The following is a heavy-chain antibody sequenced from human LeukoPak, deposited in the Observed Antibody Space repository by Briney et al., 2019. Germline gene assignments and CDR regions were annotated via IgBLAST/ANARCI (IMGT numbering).Heavy chain of an antibody. CDR1: GGSIASSHNY. D-gene: IGHD1-1*01. Sequence: SETLSLTCTVSGGSIASSHNYWGWIRQPPGKGLEWIACMYYSGSTYYNPSLKSRFTISVDTSKNQFSLKLSSVTAADTAVYYCARGWRDYYYYYMDVWGKGTTVTVSS. CDR3: ARGWRDYYYYYMDV. J-gene: IGHJ6*03. CDR2: MYYSGST. V-gene: IGHV4-39*07.